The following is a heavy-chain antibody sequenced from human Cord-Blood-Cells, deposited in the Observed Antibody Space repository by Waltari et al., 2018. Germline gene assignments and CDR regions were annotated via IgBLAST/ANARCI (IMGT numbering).Heavy chain of an antibody. CDR1: GFTFSSYG. Sequence: QVQLVESGGGVVQPGRSLRLSCAASGFTFSSYGMHWVRQAPGKGLGWVEVIWYDGSNKYYADSVKGRFTISRDNSKNTLYLQMNSLRAEDTAVYYCARDSAYYYDSSGDAFDIWGQGTMVTVSS. CDR2: IWYDGSNK. CDR3: ARDSAYYYDSSGDAFDI. D-gene: IGHD3-22*01. J-gene: IGHJ3*02. V-gene: IGHV3-33*01.